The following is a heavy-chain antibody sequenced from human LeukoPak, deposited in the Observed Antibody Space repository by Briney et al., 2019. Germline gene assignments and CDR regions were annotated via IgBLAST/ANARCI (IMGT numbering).Heavy chain of an antibody. V-gene: IGHV4-34*01. J-gene: IGHJ5*02. D-gene: IGHD4-17*01. Sequence: SETLSLTCGAVYGGSFGGYYWSWIRQPPGKGLEWIGEINHSGSTNYNPSLKSRVTISIDTSKNQFSLKLGSVTAADTAVYYCARGSPDYGDYGFDPWGQGTLVTVSS. CDR2: INHSGST. CDR3: ARGSPDYGDYGFDP. CDR1: GGSFGGYY.